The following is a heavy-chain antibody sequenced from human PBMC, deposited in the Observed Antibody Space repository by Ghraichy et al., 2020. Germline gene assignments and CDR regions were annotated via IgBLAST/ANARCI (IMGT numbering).Heavy chain of an antibody. CDR1: GGSFSGYY. Sequence: SETLSLTCAVSGGSFSGYYWSWIRQPPGKGLEWIGEINPSGSTNYNPSLKSRVTISVDTSRNQFSLNLSSLTAADTAVYYCARGQSGSYFRAYYFDFWAQGALVTVSS. CDR3: ARGQSGSYFRAYYFDF. CDR2: INPSGST. V-gene: IGHV4-34*01. D-gene: IGHD1-26*01. J-gene: IGHJ4*02.